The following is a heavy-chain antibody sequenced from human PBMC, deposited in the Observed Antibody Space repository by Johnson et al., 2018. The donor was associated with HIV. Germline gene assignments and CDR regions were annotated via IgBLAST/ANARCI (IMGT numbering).Heavy chain of an antibody. CDR3: ARERGYSSVWWKLSEAAFDI. J-gene: IGHJ3*02. CDR2: ISYDGSNK. V-gene: IGHV3-30*04. Sequence: QVQLVESGGGVVQPGRSLRLSCVASGFRFSSYAVHWVRQAPGKGLEWVAVISYDGSNKYYADSMRGRFTISRDNTKNSLYLEMNSLRAEDTAVYYCARERGYSSVWWKLSEAAFDIWGQGTMVTVSS. D-gene: IGHD6-19*01. CDR1: GFRFSSYA.